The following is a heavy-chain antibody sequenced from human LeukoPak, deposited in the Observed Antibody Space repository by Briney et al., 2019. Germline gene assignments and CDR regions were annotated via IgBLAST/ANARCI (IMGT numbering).Heavy chain of an antibody. CDR3: AREGSNYYYYYGMDV. V-gene: IGHV4-39*02. J-gene: IGHJ6*02. CDR1: GGSISSSSYY. CDR2: IYYSGST. D-gene: IGHD2-2*01. Sequence: SETLSLTSTVSGGSISSSSYYWGWIRQPPGKGLEWIGSIYYSGSTYYNPSLKSRVTISVDTSKNQFSLKLSSVTAADTAVYYCAREGSNYYYYYGMDVWGQGTTVTVSS.